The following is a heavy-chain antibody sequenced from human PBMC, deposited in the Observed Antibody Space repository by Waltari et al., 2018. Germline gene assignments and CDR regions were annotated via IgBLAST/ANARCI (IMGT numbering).Heavy chain of an antibody. CDR3: ARAQSGGYCFDF. Sequence: QVQLQESGPGLLKPSQTLSLSCNVSGYSISSGGFYWGWVRQYPEKVLEWLAYMYYDGSTYYNPSLKSRLNISIDASNNQFSLQLRDVSAADTAIYFCARAQSGGYCFDFWGQGTLVTVSS. V-gene: IGHV4-31*03. J-gene: IGHJ4*02. D-gene: IGHD2-21*01. CDR2: MYYDGST. CDR1: GYSISSGGFY.